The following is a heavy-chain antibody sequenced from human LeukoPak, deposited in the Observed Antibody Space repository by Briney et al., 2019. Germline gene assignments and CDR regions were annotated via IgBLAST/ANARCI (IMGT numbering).Heavy chain of an antibody. V-gene: IGHV4-4*07. J-gene: IGHJ6*02. CDR3: ARVPPSMPPGLYGMDV. D-gene: IGHD2/OR15-2a*01. CDR2: IYTSGST. CDR1: GGSISSYY. Sequence: SETLSLTCTVSGGSISSYYWSWIRQPAGKGLEWIGRIYTSGSTNYNPSLKSRVTMSVDMSKNQFSLKLSSVTAADTAVYYRARVPPSMPPGLYGMDVWGQGTTVTVSS.